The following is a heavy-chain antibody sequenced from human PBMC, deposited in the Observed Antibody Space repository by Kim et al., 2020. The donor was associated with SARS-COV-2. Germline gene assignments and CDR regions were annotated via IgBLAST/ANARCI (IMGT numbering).Heavy chain of an antibody. CDR3: SRGGGLDCSSTSCYSNYYYGMDV. CDR1: GFTFSSYG. J-gene: IGHJ6*02. D-gene: IGHD2-2*01. V-gene: IGHV3-33*01. Sequence: GGSLRLSCAASGFTFSSYGMHWVRQAPGKGLEWVAVIWYDGSNKYYADSVKGRFTISRDNSKNTLYLQMNSLRAEDTAVYYCSRGGGLDCSSTSCYSNYYYGMDVWGQGTTVTVSS. CDR2: IWYDGSNK.